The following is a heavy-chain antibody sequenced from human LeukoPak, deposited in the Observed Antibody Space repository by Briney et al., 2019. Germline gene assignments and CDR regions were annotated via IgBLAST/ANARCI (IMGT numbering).Heavy chain of an antibody. CDR3: ARLVGYYYDSSGYYVSSFDI. CDR1: GYTFTSYD. J-gene: IGHJ3*02. D-gene: IGHD3-22*01. Sequence: GASVKVSCKASGYTFTSYDINWVRQATGQGLEWMGWMNPNSGNTGYAQKFQGRVAMTRNTSISTAYMELSSLRSEDTAVYYCARLVGYYYDSSGYYVSSFDIWGQGTMVTASS. V-gene: IGHV1-8*01. CDR2: MNPNSGNT.